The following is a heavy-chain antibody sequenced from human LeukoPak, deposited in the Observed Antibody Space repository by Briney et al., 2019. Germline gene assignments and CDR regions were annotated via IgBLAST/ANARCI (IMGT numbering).Heavy chain of an antibody. CDR2: IYYSGTT. J-gene: IGHJ4*02. Sequence: SETLSLTCAVYGGSFSGYYWSWIRQPPEKGLEWIGYIYYSGTTNYNPSLKSRVTISVDTSKNQFSLKLNSVTAADTAVYYCARGVYIAAAQYGYWGQGTLVTVSS. V-gene: IGHV4-59*01. D-gene: IGHD6-13*01. CDR3: ARGVYIAAAQYGY. CDR1: GGSFSGYY.